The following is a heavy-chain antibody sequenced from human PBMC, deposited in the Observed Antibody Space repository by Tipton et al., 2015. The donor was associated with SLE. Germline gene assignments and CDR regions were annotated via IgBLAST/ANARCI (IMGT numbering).Heavy chain of an antibody. CDR3: AREVVGADDAFDI. Sequence: LRLSCTVSGGSISSYYWSWIRQPPGKGLEWIGYIYYSGSTNHNPSLKSRVTISVDTSKNQFSLKLSSVTAADTAVYYCAREVVGADDAFDIWGQGTMVTVSS. J-gene: IGHJ3*02. CDR2: IYYSGST. V-gene: IGHV4-59*01. D-gene: IGHD1-26*01. CDR1: GGSISSYY.